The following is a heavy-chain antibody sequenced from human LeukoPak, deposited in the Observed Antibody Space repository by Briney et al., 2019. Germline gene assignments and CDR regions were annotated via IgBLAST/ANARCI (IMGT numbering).Heavy chain of an antibody. CDR3: ARDVVVVPAAIECWFDP. V-gene: IGHV3-7*01. CDR1: GFTFSSYW. J-gene: IGHJ5*02. Sequence: PGGSLRLSCAASGFTFSSYWMSWVRQAPGKGLEWVANIKQDGSEKYYVDSVKGRFTISRDNAKNSLYLQMNSLRAEDTAVYYCARDVVVVPAAIECWFDPWGQGTLVTVSS. D-gene: IGHD2-2*01. CDR2: IKQDGSEK.